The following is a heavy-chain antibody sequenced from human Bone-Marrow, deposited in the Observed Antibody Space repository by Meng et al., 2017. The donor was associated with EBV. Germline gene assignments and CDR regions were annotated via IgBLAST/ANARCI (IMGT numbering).Heavy chain of an antibody. J-gene: IGHJ4*02. V-gene: IGHV1-8*01. CDR3: ARARDRYYPLGFDY. Sequence: QGQVAQSGAEGKKPGASVKGSCKASGYTFTSYDINWVRQATGQGIEWMGWMNPNSGNTGYAQKFQGRVTMTRNTSISTAYMELSSLRSEDTAVYYCARARDRYYPLGFDYWGQGTLVTVSS. D-gene: IGHD3-16*02. CDR1: GYTFTSYD. CDR2: MNPNSGNT.